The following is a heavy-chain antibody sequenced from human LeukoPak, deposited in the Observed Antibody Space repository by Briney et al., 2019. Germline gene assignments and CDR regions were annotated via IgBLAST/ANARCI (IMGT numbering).Heavy chain of an antibody. D-gene: IGHD3-16*01. CDR2: IYYSGST. J-gene: IGHJ3*02. CDR3: ARVRGRQYRAFDI. V-gene: IGHV4-30-4*08. CDR1: GGSISSGDYY. Sequence: SETLSLTCTVSGGSISSGDYYWSWIRQPPGKGLEWIGYIYYSGSTYYNPSLKSRVTISVDTSKNQFSLKLSSVTAADTAVYYCARVRGRQYRAFDIWGQGTMVTVSS.